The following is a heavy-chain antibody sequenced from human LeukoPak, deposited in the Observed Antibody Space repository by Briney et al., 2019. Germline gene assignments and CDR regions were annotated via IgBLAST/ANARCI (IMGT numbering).Heavy chain of an antibody. V-gene: IGHV3-7*01. CDR2: IKQDGSEK. CDR1: TFIFSNYW. CDR3: ARDPSGWYYFDY. D-gene: IGHD6-19*01. J-gene: IGHJ4*02. Sequence: TGGSLRLSCAASTFIFSNYWMSWVRQAPGKGLEWVANIKQDGSEKYYVDSVRGRFTISRDNAKNSLYLQMNSLRAEDTAVYYCARDPSGWYYFDYWGQGTLVTVSS.